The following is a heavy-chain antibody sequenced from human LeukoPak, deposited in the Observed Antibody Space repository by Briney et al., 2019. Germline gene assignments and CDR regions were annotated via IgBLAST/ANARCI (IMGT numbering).Heavy chain of an antibody. Sequence: PGGSLRLSCAASGFTFSSYSMNWVRQAPGKGLEWVSYISSSSSTIYYADSVKGRFTISRDNAKNSLYLQMNSLRAEDTAVYYCARVLALSSPNRDAFDIWGQGTMVTVSS. CDR3: ARVLALSSPNRDAFDI. J-gene: IGHJ3*02. V-gene: IGHV3-48*04. CDR1: GFTFSSYS. D-gene: IGHD1-14*01. CDR2: ISSSSSTI.